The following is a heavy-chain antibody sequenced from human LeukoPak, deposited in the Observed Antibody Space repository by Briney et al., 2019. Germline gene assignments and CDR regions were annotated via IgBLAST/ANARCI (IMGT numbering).Heavy chain of an antibody. CDR3: ARDLWYYGSGSYFGDNYYSGMDV. D-gene: IGHD3-10*01. CDR2: ISYDGGEE. Sequence: PGESLRLSCVASGFPFSNFAVHWVRQSPGEGLQWVAVISYDGGEEYYADFVKGRFTISNDTSKNTVYLQMNSLRAEDTAVYYCARDLWYYGSGSYFGDNYYSGMDVWGQGTTVTVSS. J-gene: IGHJ6*02. V-gene: IGHV3-30*04. CDR1: GFPFSNFA.